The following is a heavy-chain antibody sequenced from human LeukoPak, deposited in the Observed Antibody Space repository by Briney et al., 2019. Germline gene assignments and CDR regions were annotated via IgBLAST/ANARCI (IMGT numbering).Heavy chain of an antibody. CDR1: GGSISSGDYY. Sequence: PSQTLSLTCIVSGGSISSGDYYWSWIRQPPGKGLEWIGYIYYSGSTYYNPSLKSRVTISVDTSKNQFSLKLSSVTAADTAVYYCARAEYYYGSGSYFGDFDYWGQGTLVTVSS. D-gene: IGHD3-10*01. V-gene: IGHV4-30-4*08. J-gene: IGHJ4*02. CDR3: ARAEYYYGSGSYFGDFDY. CDR2: IYYSGST.